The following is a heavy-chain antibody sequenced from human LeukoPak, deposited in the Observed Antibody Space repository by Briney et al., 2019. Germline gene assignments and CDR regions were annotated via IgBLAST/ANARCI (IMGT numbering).Heavy chain of an antibody. Sequence: GRSLRLSCAASGFTFSSYAMHWVRQAPGKGLEWVAVISYDGSNKNYADSVKGRFTISGDNSKNTLYLQMNSLRAADTAVYYCARGHTAVTRHFDFWGQGTLVTVSS. CDR2: ISYDGSNK. J-gene: IGHJ4*02. D-gene: IGHD4-17*01. V-gene: IGHV3-30*04. CDR3: ARGHTAVTRHFDF. CDR1: GFTFSSYA.